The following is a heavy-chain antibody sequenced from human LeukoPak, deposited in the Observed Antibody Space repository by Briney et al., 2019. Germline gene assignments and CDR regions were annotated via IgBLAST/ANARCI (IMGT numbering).Heavy chain of an antibody. CDR2: IRYDGSNK. CDR3: ARRWLHTFDY. V-gene: IGHV3-30*02. Sequence: PGGSLRLSCAASGFTFSSYGMHWVRQAPGKGLEWVAFIRYDGSNKYYADSVKGRFTISRDNAKNSLYLQMNSLRAEDTAIYYCARRWLHTFDYWGQGTLVTVSS. J-gene: IGHJ4*02. CDR1: GFTFSSYG. D-gene: IGHD5-24*01.